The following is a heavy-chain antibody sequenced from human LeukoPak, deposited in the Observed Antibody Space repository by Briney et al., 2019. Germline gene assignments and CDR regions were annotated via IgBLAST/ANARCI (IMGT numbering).Heavy chain of an antibody. CDR3: ARDLGTSGWYTFDF. Sequence: SQTLSVTCAISGDSVSSKNGAWNWIRQSPSRGLEWLGRTYYRSEWYSDFAVSVGGRAAINADTSKNQFSLQLHSVTPEDTAVYYCARDLGTSGWYTFDFWGQGSLVTVTS. V-gene: IGHV6-1*01. J-gene: IGHJ4*02. D-gene: IGHD6-19*01. CDR1: GDSVSSKNGA. CDR2: TYYRSEWYS.